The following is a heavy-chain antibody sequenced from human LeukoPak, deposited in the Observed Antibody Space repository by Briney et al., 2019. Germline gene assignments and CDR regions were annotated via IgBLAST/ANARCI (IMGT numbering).Heavy chain of an antibody. Sequence: GGSLRLSCAASGFTFSSYAMSWVRQAPGKGLEWVSSISGTGGSTRYADSVKGRFTISRDNSKNTLYLQMNSLRAGDTAVYYCAKSSYYDSSGFYREYYFDYWGQGTLVPVSS. CDR2: ISGTGGST. CDR1: GFTFSSYA. CDR3: AKSSYYDSSGFYREYYFDY. D-gene: IGHD3-22*01. V-gene: IGHV3-23*01. J-gene: IGHJ4*02.